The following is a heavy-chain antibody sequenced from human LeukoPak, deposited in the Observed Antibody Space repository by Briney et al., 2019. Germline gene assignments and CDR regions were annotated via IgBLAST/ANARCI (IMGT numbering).Heavy chain of an antibody. Sequence: PSQTLSLTCTVSGGSISSGGYYWSWIRQHPGKGLEWIGYIYYSGSTYYNPSLKSRVTISVDTSKNQFSLKLSSVTAADTAVYYCARGSSGYLVGWAYYYGMDVWGQGTTVTVSS. D-gene: IGHD3-22*01. J-gene: IGHJ6*02. CDR1: GGSISSGGYY. V-gene: IGHV4-31*03. CDR3: ARGSSGYLVGWAYYYGMDV. CDR2: IYYSGST.